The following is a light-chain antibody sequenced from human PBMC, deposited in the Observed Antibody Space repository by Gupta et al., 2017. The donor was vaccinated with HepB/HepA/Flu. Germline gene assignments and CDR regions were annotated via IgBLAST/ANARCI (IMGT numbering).Light chain of an antibody. CDR3: QQYDSTPPRT. CDR2: WAS. V-gene: IGKV4-1*01. CDR1: QSVLYSSDNKNY. J-gene: IGKJ1*01. Sequence: DIVMTQSPDSLAVSLGERATINCKSSQSVLYSSDNKNYLAWYQQKPGQPPELLIYWASTRQSGVPDRFSGSGSGTDFTLTISSRQAEDVAVYYCQQYDSTPPRTFGQGTKVEIK.